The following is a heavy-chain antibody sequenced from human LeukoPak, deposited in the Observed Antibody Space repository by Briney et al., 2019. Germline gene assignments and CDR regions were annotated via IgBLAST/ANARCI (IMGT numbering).Heavy chain of an antibody. CDR3: ARIRRNSVDWYADDN. Sequence: SETLSLTCTVSGDPITSYYWSWIRQPAGKGLEWIGRISITDGTSYTPSLQSRVTMSVDASKNQFSLKLSSVTAADTAVYYCARIRRNSVDWYADDNWGQGTLVTVSS. J-gene: IGHJ4*02. V-gene: IGHV4-4*07. D-gene: IGHD3-9*01. CDR1: GDPITSYY. CDR2: ISITDGT.